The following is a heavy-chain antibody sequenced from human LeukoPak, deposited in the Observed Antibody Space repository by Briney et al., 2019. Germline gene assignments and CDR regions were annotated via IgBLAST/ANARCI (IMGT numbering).Heavy chain of an antibody. D-gene: IGHD2-2*01. Sequence: GESLKISCKGSGYSFTSYWIGWVPQMPGKGLEWMGIIYPGDSDTRYSPSFQGQVTISADKSISTSYLQWSSLKASDTAMYYCARLVGGCSSTICYAGNYWGQGTLVTVSS. J-gene: IGHJ4*02. CDR1: GYSFTSYW. CDR3: ARLVGGCSSTICYAGNY. V-gene: IGHV5-51*01. CDR2: IYPGDSDT.